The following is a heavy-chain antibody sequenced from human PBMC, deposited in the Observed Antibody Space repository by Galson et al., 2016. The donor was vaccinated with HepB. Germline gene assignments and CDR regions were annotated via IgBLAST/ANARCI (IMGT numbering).Heavy chain of an antibody. Sequence: SLRLSCAASGFTFNTFSMHWVRQAPGKGLEWVAVIWYDGGNKYYAESVKGRFTISRDTSKNTLYLQMTSLRVEETAVYYCARGGGGDCYSVSGYWGQGTLVTVSP. D-gene: IGHD2-21*02. V-gene: IGHV3-33*01. CDR1: GFTFNTFS. CDR2: IWYDGGNK. CDR3: ARGGGGDCYSVSGY. J-gene: IGHJ4*02.